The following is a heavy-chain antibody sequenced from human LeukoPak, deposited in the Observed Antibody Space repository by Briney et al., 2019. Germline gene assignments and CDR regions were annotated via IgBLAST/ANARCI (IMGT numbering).Heavy chain of an antibody. D-gene: IGHD7-27*01. Sequence: PSETLSLTCTVSGGSISSGGYYWSWIRQPPGKGLEWIGYIYHSGSTYYNPSLKSRVTISVDRSKNQFSLKLSSVTAADTAVYYCARELVTGDRKFDYWGQGTLVTVSS. CDR2: IYHSGST. CDR1: GGSISSGGYY. CDR3: ARELVTGDRKFDY. V-gene: IGHV4-30-2*01. J-gene: IGHJ4*02.